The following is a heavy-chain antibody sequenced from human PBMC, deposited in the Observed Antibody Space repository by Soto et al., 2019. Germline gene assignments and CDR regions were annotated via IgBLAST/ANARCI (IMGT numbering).Heavy chain of an antibody. J-gene: IGHJ5*02. D-gene: IGHD2-21*02. CDR2: INHSGST. CDR1: GGSFSGYY. CDR3: ARGVVVTAHPIRGWFDP. V-gene: IGHV4-34*01. Sequence: SETLSLTCAVYGGSFSGYYWSWIRQPPGKGLEWIGEINHSGSTNYNPSLKSRVTISEDTSKNQFSLKLSSVTAADTAVYYCARGVVVTAHPIRGWFDPWGQGTLVTVSS.